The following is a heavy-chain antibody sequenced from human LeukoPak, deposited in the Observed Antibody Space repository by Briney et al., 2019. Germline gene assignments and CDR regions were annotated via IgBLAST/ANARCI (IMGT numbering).Heavy chain of an antibody. J-gene: IGHJ5*02. Sequence: SETLSLTCTVSGGSISSSSYYWGWIRQPPGKGLEWIGSIYYSGSTYYNPSLKSRVTISVDTSKNQFSLKLSSVTAADTAVYYCARAGLNYYESSGFKFRNWFDPWGQGTLVTVSS. CDR1: GGSISSSSYY. V-gene: IGHV4-39*07. CDR2: IYYSGST. D-gene: IGHD3-22*01. CDR3: ARAGLNYYESSGFKFRNWFDP.